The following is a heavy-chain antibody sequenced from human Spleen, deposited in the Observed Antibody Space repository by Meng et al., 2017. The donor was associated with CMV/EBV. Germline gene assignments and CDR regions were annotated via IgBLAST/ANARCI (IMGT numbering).Heavy chain of an antibody. CDR1: GSTLMNKN. Sequence: GSTLMNKNMNWVRQAQGKGREWIASISGQSTYIYYADSVKGRFTISKDNIDNFLFLQMSRLRADDTAVYYCTRAPASEELRLTDSWGQGTLVTVSS. V-gene: IGHV3-21*06. D-gene: IGHD3-10*01. CDR2: ISGQSTYI. CDR3: TRAPASEELRLTDS. J-gene: IGHJ4*02.